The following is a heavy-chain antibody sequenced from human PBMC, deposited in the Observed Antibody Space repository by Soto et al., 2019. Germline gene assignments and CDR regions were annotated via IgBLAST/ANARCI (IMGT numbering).Heavy chain of an antibody. D-gene: IGHD2-2*01. Sequence: QVQLVQSGAEVKKPGASVKVSCKVSVYTLTELSMHWVLQAPGKGLEWMGGFDPEDGEAIYAQKFQGRVTMTEDTSTDTAYMELSSLRSEDTAVYYCATPSCSSTSCYGGLDAFDIWGQGTMVTVSS. J-gene: IGHJ3*02. CDR2: FDPEDGEA. V-gene: IGHV1-24*01. CDR3: ATPSCSSTSCYGGLDAFDI. CDR1: VYTLTELS.